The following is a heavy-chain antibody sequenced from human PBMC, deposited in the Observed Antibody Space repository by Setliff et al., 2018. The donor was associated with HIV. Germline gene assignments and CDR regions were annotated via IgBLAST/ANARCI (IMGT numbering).Heavy chain of an antibody. V-gene: IGHV4-31*03. Sequence: SETLSLTCTVSGGSINSGYYYWSWSRQHPGKGLEWIGYIYYSGSTYYNPSLKSRVTISIDTSKNQFSLRLSSVTAADTAVYYGARWYTTGRGWFDPWGQGTLVTVSS. J-gene: IGHJ5*02. CDR3: ARWYTTGRGWFDP. CDR1: GGSINSGYYY. CDR2: IYYSGST. D-gene: IGHD6-25*01.